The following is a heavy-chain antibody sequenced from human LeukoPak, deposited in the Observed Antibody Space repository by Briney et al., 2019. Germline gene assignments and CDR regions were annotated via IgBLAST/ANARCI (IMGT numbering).Heavy chain of an antibody. CDR2: INHSGST. Sequence: SETLSLTCAVYGGSFSGYYWSWIRQPPGKGLEWIGEINHSGSTNYNPSLKSRVTISVDTSKNQFSLKLRSVTAADTAVYYCARGLFVLIGTDNWFDPWGQGTLVTVSS. V-gene: IGHV4-34*01. CDR3: ARGLFVLIGTDNWFDP. D-gene: IGHD2-8*01. CDR1: GGSFSGYY. J-gene: IGHJ5*02.